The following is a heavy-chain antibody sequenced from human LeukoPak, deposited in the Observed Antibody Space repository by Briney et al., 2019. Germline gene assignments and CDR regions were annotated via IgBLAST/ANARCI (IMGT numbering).Heavy chain of an antibody. CDR1: GVSISSGGYS. CDR3: ARTSIAARRANAFDI. D-gene: IGHD6-6*01. Sequence: SETLSLTCTVSGVSISSGGYSWSWIRQPPGKVLEWIGYIYHSGSTYYNPSLKSRVTISVDRSKNQFSLKLSSVTAADTAVYYCARTSIAARRANAFDIWGQGTMVTVSS. V-gene: IGHV4-30-2*01. J-gene: IGHJ3*02. CDR2: IYHSGST.